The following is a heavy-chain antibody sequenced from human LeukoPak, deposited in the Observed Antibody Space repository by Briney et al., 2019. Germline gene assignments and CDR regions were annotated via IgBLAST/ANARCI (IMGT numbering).Heavy chain of an antibody. CDR1: GGSISSHY. D-gene: IGHD6-13*01. J-gene: IGHJ4*02. Sequence: SETLSLTCTVSGGSISSHYWGWIRQPPGKGLEWIGYIYYSGTTNYNPSLKSRVTISVDTSKNQFSLKLSSVTAADTAVYYCARGVYIAAAQYGYWGQGTLVTVSS. CDR3: ARGVYIAAAQYGY. V-gene: IGHV4-59*11. CDR2: IYYSGTT.